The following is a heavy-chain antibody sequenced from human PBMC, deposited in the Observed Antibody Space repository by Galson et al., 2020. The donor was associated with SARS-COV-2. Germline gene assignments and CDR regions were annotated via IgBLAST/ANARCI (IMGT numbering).Heavy chain of an antibody. D-gene: IGHD6-6*01. CDR1: GFTFSAYG. V-gene: IGHV3-33*03. Sequence: GGSLRLSCAASGFTFSAYGMHWVRQAPGKGLEWVAVIWFDGSNEYYADSVKGRFTISRDKSKNTLFLQMNSLRDEDTAVYYCAKARTGSSSSHDAFDIWGQGTMVTVSS. J-gene: IGHJ3*02. CDR3: AKARTGSSSSHDAFDI. CDR2: IWFDGSNE.